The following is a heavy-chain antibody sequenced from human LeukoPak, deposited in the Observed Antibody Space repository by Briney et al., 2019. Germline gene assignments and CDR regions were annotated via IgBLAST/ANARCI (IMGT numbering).Heavy chain of an antibody. CDR3: ARSPRREYYFDY. CDR2: INPNSGGT. V-gene: IGHV1-2*04. CDR1: GYTFTGYY. J-gene: IGHJ4*02. D-gene: IGHD3-10*01. Sequence: ASVKVSCKASGYTFTGYYMHWVRQAPGQGLEWMGWINPNSGGTNYAQKVQGWVTMTRDTSISAAYMELSRLGSDDTAVYYCARSPRREYYFDYWGQGTLVTVSS.